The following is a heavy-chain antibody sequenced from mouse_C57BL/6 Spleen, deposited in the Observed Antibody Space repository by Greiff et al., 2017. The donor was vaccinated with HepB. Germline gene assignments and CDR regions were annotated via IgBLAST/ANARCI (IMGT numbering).Heavy chain of an antibody. Sequence: EVQVVESGGGLVKPGGSLKLSCAASGFTFSSYAMSWVRQTPEKRLEWVATISDGGSYTYYPDNVKGRFTISRDNAKNNLYLQMSHLKSEDTAMYYCARGDYYGSSYRYFDVWGTGTTVTVSS. CDR1: GFTFSSYA. CDR3: ARGDYYGSSYRYFDV. CDR2: ISDGGSYT. V-gene: IGHV5-4*01. J-gene: IGHJ1*03. D-gene: IGHD1-1*01.